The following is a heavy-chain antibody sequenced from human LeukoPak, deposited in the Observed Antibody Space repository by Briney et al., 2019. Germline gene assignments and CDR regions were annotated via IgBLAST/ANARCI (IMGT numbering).Heavy chain of an antibody. CDR2: IYYSGST. CDR3: ARVMTTVTTIDY. Sequence: PSETLSLTCTVSGGSISSYYWSWIRQPPGKGLEWIGYIYYSGSTNYNPSLKSRVTISVDKSQNLFSLKLSSVTAADTAVYYCARVMTTVTTIDYWGQGTLVTVSS. V-gene: IGHV4-59*12. CDR1: GGSISSYY. D-gene: IGHD4-17*01. J-gene: IGHJ4*02.